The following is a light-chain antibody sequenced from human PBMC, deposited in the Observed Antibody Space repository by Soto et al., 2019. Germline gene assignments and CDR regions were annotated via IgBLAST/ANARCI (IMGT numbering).Light chain of an antibody. CDR2: KAS. Sequence: DIQMTQSPSTLSASVGDRVTITCRASQSISSWLAWYQQKPGKAPKLLIYKASSLESGVPSRFSGSGSGTEFTLTISSLQPDEFATYYGHQYHSCPRTFGQGTKLEIK. CDR1: QSISSW. V-gene: IGKV1-5*03. CDR3: HQYHSCPRT. J-gene: IGKJ2*02.